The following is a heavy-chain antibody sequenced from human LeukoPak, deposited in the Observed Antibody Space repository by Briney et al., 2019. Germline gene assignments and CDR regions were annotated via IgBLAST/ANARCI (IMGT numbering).Heavy chain of an antibody. J-gene: IGHJ4*02. D-gene: IGHD3-3*01. CDR1: GFTFSSYA. CDR3: ARGLGGIFGVVIIASPFFDY. V-gene: IGHV3-23*01. Sequence: SGGSLRLYSAASGFTFSSYAMSWVRQGPGKGLEWVAAISGSGGKTYYADSVKGRFTISRDNSKNTLYLQMNSLRAEETAVYSCARGLGGIFGVVIIASPFFDYWGQGTLVTVSS. CDR2: ISGSGGKT.